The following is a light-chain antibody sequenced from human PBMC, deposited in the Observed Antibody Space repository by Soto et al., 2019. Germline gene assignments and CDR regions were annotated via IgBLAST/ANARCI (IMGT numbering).Light chain of an antibody. Sequence: AIQLTQSPSSLSASVGDRVTITCRASQGISSALAWYQQKPGKAPKLLIYDASTRATGIPARFSGSGSGTEFTLTISSLQSEDFAVYYCQQYNNWPRYTFGQGTKLEIK. CDR2: DAS. J-gene: IGKJ2*01. CDR1: QGISSA. CDR3: QQYNNWPRYT. V-gene: IGKV1D-13*01.